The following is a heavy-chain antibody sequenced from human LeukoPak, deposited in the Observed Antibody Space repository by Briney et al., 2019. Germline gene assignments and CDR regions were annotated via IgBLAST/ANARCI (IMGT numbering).Heavy chain of an antibody. Sequence: SETLSLTCAVYGGSFSGYYWSWIRQPPGKGLEWIGEINHSGSTDYNPSLKSRVAISVDTSKNQFSLKLSSVTAADTAVYYCARGSKAAPGTFDYWGQGTLVTVSS. V-gene: IGHV4-34*01. CDR2: INHSGST. CDR1: GGSFSGYY. CDR3: ARGSKAAPGTFDY. D-gene: IGHD6-13*01. J-gene: IGHJ4*02.